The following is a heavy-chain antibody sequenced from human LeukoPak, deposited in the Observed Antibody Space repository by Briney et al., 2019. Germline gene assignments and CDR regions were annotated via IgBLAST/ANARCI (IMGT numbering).Heavy chain of an antibody. CDR3: ARERDGYKIYYFDY. J-gene: IGHJ4*02. D-gene: IGHD5-24*01. CDR1: GGTFSSYA. Sequence: ASVKVSCKASGGTFSSYAISWVRQAPGQGLEWMGGIIPIFGTANYAQKFQGRVTITADKSTSTAYMELSSLRSEDTAVYYCARERDGYKIYYFDYWGQGTLVTVSS. V-gene: IGHV1-69*06. CDR2: IIPIFGTA.